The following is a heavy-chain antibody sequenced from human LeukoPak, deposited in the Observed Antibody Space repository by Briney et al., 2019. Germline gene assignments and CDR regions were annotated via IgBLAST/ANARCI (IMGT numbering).Heavy chain of an antibody. CDR1: VYTFISYY. D-gene: IGHD3-10*01. Sequence: ASVKVSCKASVYTFISYYMHWVRQAPVQGLVWMGIINPSGGSTSNAQRFQDRVTMTRDTSTSTVYMELSKLRSEDTAVYFCAREGGVLWFGELGYWGQGTLVTVSS. CDR2: INPSGGST. J-gene: IGHJ4*02. V-gene: IGHV1-46*01. CDR3: AREGGVLWFGELGY.